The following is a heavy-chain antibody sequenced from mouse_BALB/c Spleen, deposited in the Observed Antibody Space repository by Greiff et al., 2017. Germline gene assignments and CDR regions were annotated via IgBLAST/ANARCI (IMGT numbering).Heavy chain of an antibody. CDR2: ISSGGST. CDR1: GFTFSSYA. J-gene: IGHJ2*01. V-gene: IGHV5-6-5*01. Sequence: EVMLVESGGGLVKPGGSLKLSCAASGFTFSSYAMSWVRQTPEKRLEWVASISSGGSTYYPDSVKGRFTISRDNARNILYLQMSSLRSEDTAMYYCARRGSTVVDDYFDYWGQGTTLTVSS. D-gene: IGHD1-1*01. CDR3: ARRGSTVVDDYFDY.